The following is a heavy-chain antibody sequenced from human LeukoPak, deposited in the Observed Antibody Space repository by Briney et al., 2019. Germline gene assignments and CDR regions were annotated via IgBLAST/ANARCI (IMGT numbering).Heavy chain of an antibody. V-gene: IGHV4-59*01. CDR1: GGSISSYY. CDR2: IYYSGST. CDR3: ARAIYYYYMDV. Sequence: SETLSLTCTVSGGSISSYYWSWIRQPPGKGLEWIGYIYYSGSTNYNPSLKSRVTISVDTSKNQFSLKLSSVTAADTAVYYCARAIYYYYMDVWGKGTRSPSP. J-gene: IGHJ6*03.